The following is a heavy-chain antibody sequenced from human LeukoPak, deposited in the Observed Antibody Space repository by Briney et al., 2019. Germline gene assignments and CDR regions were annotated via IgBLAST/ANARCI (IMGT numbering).Heavy chain of an antibody. CDR1: GGSISSSNW. V-gene: IGHV4-4*02. D-gene: IGHD6-19*01. J-gene: IGHJ3*02. Sequence: SETLSLTCAVSGGSISSSNWWSWVRQPPGKGLEWIGEIYHSGSTNYNPSLKSRVTISVDKSKNQFSLKLSSVTAADTAVYYCAREYFDSSGWYGEGAFDIWGQGTMVTVSS. CDR2: IYHSGST. CDR3: AREYFDSSGWYGEGAFDI.